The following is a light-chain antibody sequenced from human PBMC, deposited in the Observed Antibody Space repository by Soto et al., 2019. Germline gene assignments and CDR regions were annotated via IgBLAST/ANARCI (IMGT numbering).Light chain of an antibody. CDR3: QQCNNWSYT. CDR1: QSVSHN. Sequence: EILMTQSPATLSVSPGERATLSCRASQSVSHNLAWYQQKPGQAPRLLFYGASTRATGIPARFSGSGSGTDFTLTISSLESEDFAVYSCQQCNNWSYTFGQGTKLEIK. J-gene: IGKJ2*01. CDR2: GAS. V-gene: IGKV3-15*01.